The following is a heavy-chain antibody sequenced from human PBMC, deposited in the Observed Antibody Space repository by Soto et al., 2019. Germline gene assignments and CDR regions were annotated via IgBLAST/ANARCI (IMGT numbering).Heavy chain of an antibody. CDR3: ARGGPYCISTSCYGGYNWFDP. CDR2: IYHSGST. V-gene: IGHV4-30-2*01. Sequence: PSETLSLSCAVSGGSISSGGYSWSWIRQPPGKGLEWIGYIYHSGSTYYNPSLKSRVTISVDRSKNQLSLKLSSVTAADTAVYYCARGGPYCISTSCYGGYNWFDPWGQGTLVTVSS. D-gene: IGHD2-2*01. CDR1: GGSISSGGYS. J-gene: IGHJ5*02.